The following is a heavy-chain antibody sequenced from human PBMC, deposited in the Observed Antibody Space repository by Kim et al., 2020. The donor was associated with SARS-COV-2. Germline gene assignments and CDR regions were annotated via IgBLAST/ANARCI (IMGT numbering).Heavy chain of an antibody. V-gene: IGHV4-4*02. CDR2: IYHSGST. D-gene: IGHD1-26*01. CDR1: GGSISSSNW. J-gene: IGHJ6*02. Sequence: SETLSLTCAVSGGSISSSNWWSWVRQPPGKGLEWIGEIYHSGSTNYNPSLKSRVTISVDKSKNQFSLKLSSVTAADTAVYYCAREAVGATEDYYYYYGMDVWGQGTTVTVSS. CDR3: AREAVGATEDYYYYYGMDV.